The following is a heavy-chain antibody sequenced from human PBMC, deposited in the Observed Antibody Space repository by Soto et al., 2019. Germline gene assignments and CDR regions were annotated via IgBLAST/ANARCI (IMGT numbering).Heavy chain of an antibody. J-gene: IGHJ4*02. CDR2: ISYDGSNK. CDR1: GFTFSSYA. D-gene: IGHD2-21*02. CDR3: ARTIGGNIVVVTAIDY. Sequence: GGSLRLSCAASGFTFSSYAMHWVRQAPGKGLEWVAVISYDGSNKYYADSVKGRFTISRDNSKNTLYLQMNSLRAEDTAVYYCARTIGGNIVVVTAIDYWGQGTLVTVSS. V-gene: IGHV3-30-3*01.